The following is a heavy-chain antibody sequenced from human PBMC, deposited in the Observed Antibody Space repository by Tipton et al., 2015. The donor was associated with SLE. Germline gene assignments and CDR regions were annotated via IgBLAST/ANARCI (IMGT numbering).Heavy chain of an antibody. CDR1: GFTFSNYA. V-gene: IGHV3-30*14. Sequence: QLVQSGGGLVKPGGSLRLSCSASGFTFSNYAMHWVRQAPGRGLEWVAVMSYGGSNKYYAVSVKGRFIISRDNSKNTLYLQMKSLRTEDTAVYYCARDGTPYDTSGCTDVWGQGTTVTVSS. CDR3: ARDGTPYDTSGCTDV. CDR2: MSYGGSNK. J-gene: IGHJ6*02. D-gene: IGHD3-22*01.